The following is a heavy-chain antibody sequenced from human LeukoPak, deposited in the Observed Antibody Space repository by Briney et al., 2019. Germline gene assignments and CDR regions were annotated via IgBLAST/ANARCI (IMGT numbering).Heavy chain of an antibody. CDR2: ITSSSSYI. D-gene: IGHD1-26*01. V-gene: IGHV3-21*01. CDR1: GFTFSSYW. CDR3: ARYLSGSYSSADY. J-gene: IGHJ4*02. Sequence: GGSLRLSCAASGFTFSSYWMHWVRQAPGKGLEWVSSITSSSSYIYYADSVKGRFTISRDNAKNSLYLQMNSLRAEDTAVYYCARYLSGSYSSADYWGQGTLVTVSS.